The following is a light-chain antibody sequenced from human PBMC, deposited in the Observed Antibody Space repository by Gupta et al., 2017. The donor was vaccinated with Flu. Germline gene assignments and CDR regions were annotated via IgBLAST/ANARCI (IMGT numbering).Light chain of an antibody. Sequence: DIVMTQSPDSLAVSLGERATINCKSSQSVLYSSNNKNYLAWYQQKPGQPPKLLIYWASTRESGVPDRFSGRGSGTDFTLTISSLQAEDVAVYYCQQYDSTPPTFGQWTRLEIK. V-gene: IGKV4-1*01. J-gene: IGKJ5*01. CDR3: QQYDSTPPT. CDR2: WAS. CDR1: QSVLYSSNNKNY.